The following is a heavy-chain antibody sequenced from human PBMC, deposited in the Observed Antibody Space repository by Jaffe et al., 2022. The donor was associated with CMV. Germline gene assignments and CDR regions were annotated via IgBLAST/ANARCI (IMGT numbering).Heavy chain of an antibody. V-gene: IGHV3-23*04. J-gene: IGHJ5*02. CDR3: AKTLRVVVPAAMMHL. D-gene: IGHD2-2*01. CDR2: ISGSGDTT. CDR1: GFTFSSSA. Sequence: EVQLVESGGGLVQPGGSLRVSCAASGFTFSSSAMSWVRQAPGKGLEWVSSISGSGDTTSYADSVRGRFTISRDNSKNTLSLQMNSLRAEDTAIYYCAKTLRVVVPAAMMHLWGQGTLVTVSS.